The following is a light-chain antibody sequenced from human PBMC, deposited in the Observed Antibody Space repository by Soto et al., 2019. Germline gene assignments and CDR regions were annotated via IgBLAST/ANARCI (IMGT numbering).Light chain of an antibody. V-gene: IGKV3-20*01. CDR3: QQYNNWPPIT. J-gene: IGKJ5*01. CDR2: DTS. Sequence: EIVLTQSPGTLSLSPGERATLSCRASQSVSSSYLAWYQQKSGQAPRLLIYDTSSRVTGIPDRFSGSGSGTEFTLTISSLQSEDFAVYYCQQYNNWPPITFGQGTRLENK. CDR1: QSVSSSY.